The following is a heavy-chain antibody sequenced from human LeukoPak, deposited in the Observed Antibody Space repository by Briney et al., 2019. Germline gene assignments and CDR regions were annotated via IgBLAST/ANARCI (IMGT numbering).Heavy chain of an antibody. Sequence: GGSLRLSCAASGFTFSSYWMSWVRQAPGKGLEWVANIKLDGSEKYYVDSVKGRFTISRDNAKNSLYLQMNSLRAEDTALYYCARDLGWAGIAAAGTDYWGQGTLVTVSS. CDR2: IKLDGSEK. J-gene: IGHJ4*02. V-gene: IGHV3-7*03. CDR3: ARDLGWAGIAAAGTDY. CDR1: GFTFSSYW. D-gene: IGHD6-13*01.